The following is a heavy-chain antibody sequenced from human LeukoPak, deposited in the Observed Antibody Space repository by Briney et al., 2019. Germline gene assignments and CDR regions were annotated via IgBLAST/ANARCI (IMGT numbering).Heavy chain of an antibody. D-gene: IGHD2-21*02. V-gene: IGHV3-48*01. CDR3: ARGHGDDYYYMDV. CDR1: GFTFSSYS. CDR2: ISSSSSTI. J-gene: IGHJ6*03. Sequence: AGGSLRLSCAASGFTFSSYSMNWVRQAPGKGLEWVSYISSSSSTIYDADSVKGRFTISRDNAKNSLYLQMNSLRAEDTAVYYCARGHGDDYYYMDVWGKGTTVTVSS.